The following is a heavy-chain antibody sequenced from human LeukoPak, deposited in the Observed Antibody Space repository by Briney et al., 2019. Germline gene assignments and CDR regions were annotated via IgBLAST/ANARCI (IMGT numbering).Heavy chain of an antibody. CDR3: AIGSYCSGGSCYPLFDY. V-gene: IGHV3-53*01. CDR1: GFTVKNNY. D-gene: IGHD2-15*01. Sequence: GGSLRLSCGASGFTVKNNYMNWVRQAPGKGLEWVSGIYGDGSTYYADFVKGRFTISRDSSKNTLYLQMNSLRAEDTAVYYCAIGSYCSGGSCYPLFDYWGRGTLVTVSS. CDR2: IYGDGST. J-gene: IGHJ4*02.